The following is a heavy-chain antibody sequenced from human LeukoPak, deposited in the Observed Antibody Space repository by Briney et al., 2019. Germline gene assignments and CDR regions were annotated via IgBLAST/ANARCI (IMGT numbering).Heavy chain of an antibody. CDR1: GYTFTNDD. D-gene: IGHD3-3*01. Sequence: ASVKVSCKASGYTFTNDDINWVRQATGQGLEWMGWMNPNSGNTGYAQKFQGRVTMTRNTSINTAYMELSSLRSEDTAVYYCAQGDSYYDFLLSVWGQGTMVTVSS. J-gene: IGHJ3*01. CDR3: AQGDSYYDFLLSV. CDR2: MNPNSGNT. V-gene: IGHV1-8*01.